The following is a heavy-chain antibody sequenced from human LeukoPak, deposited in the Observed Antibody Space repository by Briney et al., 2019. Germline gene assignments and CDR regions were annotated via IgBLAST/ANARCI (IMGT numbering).Heavy chain of an antibody. CDR3: AKDSVWFGEYTEYYFDY. CDR2: ISGSGGNT. CDR1: GFTFSRNG. Sequence: PGGSLRLSCAASGFTFSRNGMTWVRQAPGKGLEWVSAISGSGGNTYYADSVKGRFTISRDNSKNTLYLQMNSLRAEDTAVYYCAKDSVWFGEYTEYYFDYWGQGTLVTVSS. D-gene: IGHD3-10*01. J-gene: IGHJ4*02. V-gene: IGHV3-23*01.